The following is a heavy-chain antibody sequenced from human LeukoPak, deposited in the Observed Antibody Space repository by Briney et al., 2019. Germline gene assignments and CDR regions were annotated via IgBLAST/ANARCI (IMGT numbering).Heavy chain of an antibody. Sequence: PSETLSLTCAVSGYSISSDYYWGWIRQPPGKGLEWIGCIYRSGSTYYNPSLKSRVTISVDTSENQFSLRLNSVTAADTAVYYCARPSTTTTTGAFDYWGQGALVTVSS. CDR3: ARPSTTTTTGAFDY. D-gene: IGHD1-1*01. V-gene: IGHV4-38-2*01. J-gene: IGHJ4*02. CDR1: GYSISSDYY. CDR2: IYRSGST.